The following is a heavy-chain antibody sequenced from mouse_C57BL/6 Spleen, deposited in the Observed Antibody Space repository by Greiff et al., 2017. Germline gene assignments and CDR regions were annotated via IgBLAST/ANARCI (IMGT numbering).Heavy chain of an antibody. J-gene: IGHJ4*01. Sequence: QVQLQQSGPGLVQPSQSLSITCTVSGFSFTSYGVHWVRQSPGKGLEWLGVIWSGGSTDYNAAFISSLSISKDNSKSQVFYKMNRLQADDTAIYYYASLYSNYVWHMDYWGQGTSVTVSS. CDR1: GFSFTSYG. CDR2: IWSGGST. D-gene: IGHD2-5*01. CDR3: ASLYSNYVWHMDY. V-gene: IGHV2-2*01.